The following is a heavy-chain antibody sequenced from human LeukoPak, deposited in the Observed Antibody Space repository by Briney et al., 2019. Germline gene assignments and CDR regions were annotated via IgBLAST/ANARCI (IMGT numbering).Heavy chain of an antibody. J-gene: IGHJ4*02. CDR1: GGSFSGYY. CDR3: ARLGDYDFWSGYYRTHFDY. V-gene: IGHV4-34*01. CDR2: INHSGST. D-gene: IGHD3-3*01. Sequence: SETLSLTNAVYGGSFSGYYWSWIRQPPGKGLEWIGEINHSGSTNYNPSLKRRVTISVDTSKNQFSLKLGSVTAADTAVYYCARLGDYDFWSGYYRTHFDYWGQGTLVTGSS.